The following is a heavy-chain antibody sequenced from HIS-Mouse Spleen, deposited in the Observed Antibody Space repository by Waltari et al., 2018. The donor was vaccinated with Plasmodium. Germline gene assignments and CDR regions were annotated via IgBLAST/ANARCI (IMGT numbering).Heavy chain of an antibody. J-gene: IGHJ2*01. CDR1: GYTFTGYY. Sequence: QVQLVQSGAEVKKPGAPVKVSCKASGYTFTGYYMHWVRQAPGQGLEWNGCINPNTGGRNYAQGIRGRVSMSKYTSIRRGCMELSRLRSDDTAVYYFAKTRAYGDYGGNWYFDLWGRGTLVTVSA. CDR3: AKTRAYGDYGGNWYFDL. CDR2: INPNTGGR. V-gene: IGHV1-2*02. D-gene: IGHD4-17*01.